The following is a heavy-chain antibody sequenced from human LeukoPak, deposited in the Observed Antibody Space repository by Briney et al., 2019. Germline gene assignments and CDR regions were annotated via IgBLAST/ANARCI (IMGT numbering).Heavy chain of an antibody. D-gene: IGHD2-21*01. Sequence: GASVKVSCKASGGTFSSYAISWVRQAPGQGLEWMGGITPISGTANYAQKFQGRVTITADESTSTAYMELSSLRSEDTAVYYCARIAYCGGDCYTNWFDPWGQGTLVTVSS. V-gene: IGHV1-69*01. CDR3: ARIAYCGGDCYTNWFDP. CDR2: ITPISGTA. J-gene: IGHJ5*02. CDR1: GGTFSSYA.